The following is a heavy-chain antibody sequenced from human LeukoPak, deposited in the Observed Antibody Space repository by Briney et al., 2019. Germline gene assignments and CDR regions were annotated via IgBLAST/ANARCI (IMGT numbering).Heavy chain of an antibody. CDR2: IRSKAYGGTT. CDR1: GFTFSSYG. J-gene: IGHJ4*02. Sequence: PGGSLRLSCAASGFTFSSYGMSWARQAPGKGLEWVGFIRSKAYGGTTEYAASVKGRFTISRDDSKSIAYLQMNSLKTEDTAVYYCTPHDYGDYWGQGTLVTVSS. CDR3: TPHDYGDY. V-gene: IGHV3-49*04.